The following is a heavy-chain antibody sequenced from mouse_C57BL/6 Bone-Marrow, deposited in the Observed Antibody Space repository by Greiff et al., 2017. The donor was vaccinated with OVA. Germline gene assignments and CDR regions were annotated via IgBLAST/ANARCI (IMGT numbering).Heavy chain of an antibody. CDR3: ARMGDYDGFAY. Sequence: EVKLVESGGGLVQPGESLKLSCESNEYEFPSHDMSWVRKTPEQRLELVAAINSDGGSTYYPDTMERRFILSRDNTKKTLYLQMRSLRSEDTAVYYCARMGDYDGFAYWGQGTLVTVSA. CDR1: EYEFPSHD. CDR2: INSDGGST. D-gene: IGHD2-4*01. V-gene: IGHV5-2*01. J-gene: IGHJ3*01.